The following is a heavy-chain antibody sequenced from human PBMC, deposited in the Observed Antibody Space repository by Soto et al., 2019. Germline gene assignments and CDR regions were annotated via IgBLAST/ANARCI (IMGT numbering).Heavy chain of an antibody. CDR1: GGSISSGGYY. D-gene: IGHD6-13*01. V-gene: IGHV4-31*03. Sequence: SETLSLTCTVSGGSISSGGYYWSWIRQHPGKSLEWIGYIYYSGSTYYNPSLKSRVTISVDTSKNQFSLKLSSVTAADTAVYYCARVIAAAGSQYFDYWGQGTLVTVSS. CDR2: IYYSGST. CDR3: ARVIAAAGSQYFDY. J-gene: IGHJ4*02.